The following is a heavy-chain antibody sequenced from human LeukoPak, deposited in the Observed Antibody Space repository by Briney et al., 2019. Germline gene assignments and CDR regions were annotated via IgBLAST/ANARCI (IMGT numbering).Heavy chain of an antibody. Sequence: GGSLRLSCAASGFTFSSYSMNWVRQAPGKGLEWVSYISSSGSTIYYADSVKGRFTISRDNAKNSLYLQMNSLRAEDTAVYYCARDRWLLDYWGQGTLVTVSS. D-gene: IGHD3-22*01. CDR1: GFTFSSYS. CDR3: ARDRWLLDY. J-gene: IGHJ4*02. CDR2: ISSSGSTI. V-gene: IGHV3-48*04.